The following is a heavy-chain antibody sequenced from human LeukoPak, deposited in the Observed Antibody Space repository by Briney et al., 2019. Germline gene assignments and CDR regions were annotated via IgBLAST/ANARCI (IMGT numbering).Heavy chain of an antibody. Sequence: PGGSLRLSCAASGFTFSSYAMSWVRQAPWKGLEWVSAISGSGGSTYYADSVKGRFTISRDNSKNTLYLQMNSLRAEGTAVYYCARGKNSGDHFDYWGQGTLVTVSS. D-gene: IGHD3-10*01. J-gene: IGHJ4*02. V-gene: IGHV3-23*01. CDR2: ISGSGGST. CDR1: GFTFSSYA. CDR3: ARGKNSGDHFDY.